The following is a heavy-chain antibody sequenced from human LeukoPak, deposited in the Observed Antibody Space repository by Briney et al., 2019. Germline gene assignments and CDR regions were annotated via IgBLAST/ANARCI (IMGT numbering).Heavy chain of an antibody. CDR3: ARETIWDKGSYGY. CDR1: GGTFSSYA. D-gene: IGHD1-26*01. Sequence: ASVKVSCKASGGTFSSYAISWVRQAPGQGLEWMGGIIPIFGTANYAQKFQGRVTITADKSTSTAYMQLSSLRSEDTAVYYCARETIWDKGSYGYWGQGTLVTVSS. V-gene: IGHV1-69*06. J-gene: IGHJ4*02. CDR2: IIPIFGTA.